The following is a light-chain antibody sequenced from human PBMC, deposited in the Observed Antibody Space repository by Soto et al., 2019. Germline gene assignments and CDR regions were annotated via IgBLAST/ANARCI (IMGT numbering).Light chain of an antibody. J-gene: IGKJ1*01. CDR3: QQYNNWPPGWT. CDR1: QSVSSN. Sequence: EIEMTQSPATLSVSPGERATLSCRASQSVSSNLAWYQQKPGQAPRLLIYGASTRATGIPARFSGSGSGTEFTLTISSLQSEDFAVYYCQQYNNWPPGWTFGQGTKV. V-gene: IGKV3-15*01. CDR2: GAS.